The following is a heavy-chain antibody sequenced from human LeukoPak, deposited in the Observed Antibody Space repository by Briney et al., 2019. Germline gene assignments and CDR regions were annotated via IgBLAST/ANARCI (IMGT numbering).Heavy chain of an antibody. Sequence: GASLRLSCAASGFTFSSYAMSWVRQAPGKGLEWVANIKQDGSEKYYVDSVKGRFTISRDNAKNSLYLQMNSLRAEDTAVYYCASGRRLLWFGLSLSNWFDPWGQGTLVTVSS. D-gene: IGHD3-10*01. CDR2: IKQDGSEK. CDR3: ASGRRLLWFGLSLSNWFDP. CDR1: GFTFSSYA. V-gene: IGHV3-7*01. J-gene: IGHJ5*02.